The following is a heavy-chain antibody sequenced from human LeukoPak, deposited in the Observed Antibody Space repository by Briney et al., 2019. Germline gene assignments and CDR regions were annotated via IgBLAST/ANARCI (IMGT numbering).Heavy chain of an antibody. J-gene: IGHJ4*02. V-gene: IGHV4-34*01. D-gene: IGHD2/OR15-2a*01. CDR3: ANSGLLRDPFNY. CDR2: INHSGST. Sequence: SETLSLTCIVYGGSLSGYYWSWIRQPPGKGLEWIGEINHSGSTNYNPSLKSRVTISADTSKNQFSLKLDSVTAADTAVYYCANSGLLRDPFNYWGQGTLVTVSS. CDR1: GGSLSGYY.